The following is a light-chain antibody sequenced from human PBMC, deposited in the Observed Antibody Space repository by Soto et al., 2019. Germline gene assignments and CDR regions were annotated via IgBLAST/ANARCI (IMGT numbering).Light chain of an antibody. CDR1: QSVRSN. CDR3: QQRSN. V-gene: IGKV3-11*01. J-gene: IGKJ4*01. Sequence: EIVMTQSPATLSVSPGERATLSCRASQSVRSNLAWHQQKPGQAPRLLIYDASNRATGIPARFSGSGSGTDFTLTISSLEPEDFAVYYCQQRSNFGGGTKVDIK. CDR2: DAS.